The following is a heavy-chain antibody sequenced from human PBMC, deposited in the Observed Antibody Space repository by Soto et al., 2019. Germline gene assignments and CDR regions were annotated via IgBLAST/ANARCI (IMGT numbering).Heavy chain of an antibody. CDR2: IYHSGST. D-gene: IGHD3-22*01. CDR3: ARETYYYDSSGYYSKWFDP. V-gene: IGHV4-4*02. J-gene: IGHJ5*02. Sequence: QVQLQESGPGLVKPSGTLSLTCAVSGGSISSSNWWSWVRQPPGKGLEWIGEIYHSGSTNYNPSLKSGVTISVDKSKNQFSLKLSSVTAADTAVYYCARETYYYDSSGYYSKWFDPWGQGTLVTVSS. CDR1: GGSISSSNW.